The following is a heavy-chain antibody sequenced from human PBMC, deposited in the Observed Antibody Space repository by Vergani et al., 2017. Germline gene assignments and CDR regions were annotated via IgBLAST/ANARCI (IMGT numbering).Heavy chain of an antibody. CDR2: IAYDGDTI. J-gene: IGHJ4*03. D-gene: IGHD1-1*01. Sequence: VQLVESGGGLVKPGGSLRLSCVASGFRSSDYGMHWVRQAPGRGLEWVALIAYDGDTICYEDSVKGRFTISRDNSKNTLFLQKHSLRVEDTALYYCAKFPLNITTPDRVDFWGQGSLVTVSS. CDR1: GFRSSDYG. CDR3: AKFPLNITTPDRVDF. V-gene: IGHV3-30*18.